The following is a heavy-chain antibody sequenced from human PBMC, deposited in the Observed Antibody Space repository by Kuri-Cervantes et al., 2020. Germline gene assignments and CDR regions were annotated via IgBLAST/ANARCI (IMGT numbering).Heavy chain of an antibody. CDR1: GYTFTSYA. CDR2: SNAGNGNT. CDR3: ARGRKRRGTIFEVGFNWFDP. D-gene: IGHD3-3*01. J-gene: IGHJ5*02. V-gene: IGHV1-3*01. Sequence: ASVKVSCKASGYTFTSYAMHWVRQAPGQRLEWMGWSNAGNGNTKYSQEFQGRVTITRDTSASTAYMELSSLRSEDTAVYFCARGRKRRGTIFEVGFNWFDPWGQGTLVTVSS.